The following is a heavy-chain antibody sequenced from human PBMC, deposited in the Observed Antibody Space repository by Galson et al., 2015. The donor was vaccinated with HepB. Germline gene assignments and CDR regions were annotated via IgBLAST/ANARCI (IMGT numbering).Heavy chain of an antibody. CDR1: GGTFSSYT. J-gene: IGHJ4*02. D-gene: IGHD2-15*01. Sequence: SVKVSCKASGGTFSSYTFSWVRQAPGPGLEWVGRIIPILGITNYAQKFQGRVTITADKSTSTAYMELSSLRSEDTAVYFCARANSGGPFDYWGQGTLVTVSS. CDR3: ARANSGGPFDY. CDR2: IIPILGIT. V-gene: IGHV1-69*02.